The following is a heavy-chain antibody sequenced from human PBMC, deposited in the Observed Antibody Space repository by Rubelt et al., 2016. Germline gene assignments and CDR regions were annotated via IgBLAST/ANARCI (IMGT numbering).Heavy chain of an antibody. V-gene: IGHV3-7*01. CDR1: GFTFSSHW. CDR2: IKQDGSAK. Sequence: VQLVESGGGLVQPGGSLRLSCAASGFTFSSHWMSWVRQAPGKGLEWVANIKQDGSAKYYVDSVKGRFTISRDNTQNQLYMQMKGLGAEETAGYYGAREERGGTGTTFYFDYWGQGTLVTVSS. D-gene: IGHD1-1*01. J-gene: IGHJ4*02. CDR3: AREERGGTGTTFYFDY.